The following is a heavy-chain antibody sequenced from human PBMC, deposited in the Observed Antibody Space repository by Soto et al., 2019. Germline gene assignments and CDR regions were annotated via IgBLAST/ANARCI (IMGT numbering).Heavy chain of an antibody. V-gene: IGHV3-33*03. CDR3: AKPSYDFWSGYYHPFDY. Sequence: QVQLVESGGGVVQPGRSLRLSCAASGFSFSSFGMHWVRQAPGKGLEWVAIIWYDGSLEYYADSVKGRFTISRDNSKNTLYLQMNSLRVEDTAVSYCAKPSYDFWSGYYHPFDYWGQGTLVTVSS. D-gene: IGHD3-3*01. CDR2: IWYDGSLE. CDR1: GFSFSSFG. J-gene: IGHJ4*02.